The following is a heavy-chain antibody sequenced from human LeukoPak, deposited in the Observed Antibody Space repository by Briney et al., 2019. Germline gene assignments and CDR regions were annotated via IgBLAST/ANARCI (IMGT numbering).Heavy chain of an antibody. CDR3: ARVYYSRSYDYWYFDL. J-gene: IGHJ2*01. CDR2: IYYSGST. D-gene: IGHD6-13*01. CDR1: GGSISTYY. Sequence: SETLSLTCTVSGGSISTYYWSWIRQPPGKGLEWSGYIYYSGSTNYNPSLKSRVTISVDTSKNQFSLKLRSVTAADTAVYYCARVYYSRSYDYWYFDLWGRGTLVTVSS. V-gene: IGHV4-59*01.